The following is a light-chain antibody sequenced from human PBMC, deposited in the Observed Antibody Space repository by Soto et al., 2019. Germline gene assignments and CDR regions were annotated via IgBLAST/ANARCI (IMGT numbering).Light chain of an antibody. Sequence: QSALTQPPSASGSPGQSVTISCTGTSSDVGGYNFVSWYQQHPGKAPKFMIYEVSKRPSGVPDRFSGSKSGNTASLTVSGLQAEDEAEYYCSSSAGGSKWVFGGGTKLTVL. CDR2: EVS. V-gene: IGLV2-8*01. CDR1: SSDVGGYNF. CDR3: SSSAGGSKWV. J-gene: IGLJ3*02.